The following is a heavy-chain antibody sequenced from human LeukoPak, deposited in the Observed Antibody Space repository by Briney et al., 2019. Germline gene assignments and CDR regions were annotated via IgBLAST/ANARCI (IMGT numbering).Heavy chain of an antibody. J-gene: IGHJ5*02. V-gene: IGHV1-18*01. CDR1: GYTFTSYG. CDR2: ISAYNGNT. Sequence: ASVKVSCKASGYTFTSYGISWVRQAPGQGLEWMGWISAYNGNTNYAQKLRGRVTMTTDTSTSTAYMELRSLRSDDTAVYYCARDLRGGYNSWGETWGQGTLVTVSS. CDR3: ARDLRGGYNSWGET. D-gene: IGHD5-24*01.